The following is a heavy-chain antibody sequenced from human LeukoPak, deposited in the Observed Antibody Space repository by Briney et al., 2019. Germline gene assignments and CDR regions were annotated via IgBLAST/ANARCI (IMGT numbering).Heavy chain of an antibody. CDR1: GGSFSGYY. Sequence: PSETLSLTCAVYGGSFSGYYWSWIRQPPGKGLEWIGEINHSGSTNYNPSLKSRVTISVDTSKNQFSLKLSSVTAADTAVYYCATVGAAAGSTWGQGTLVTVSP. J-gene: IGHJ4*02. V-gene: IGHV4-34*01. CDR2: INHSGST. D-gene: IGHD6-13*01. CDR3: ATVGAAAGST.